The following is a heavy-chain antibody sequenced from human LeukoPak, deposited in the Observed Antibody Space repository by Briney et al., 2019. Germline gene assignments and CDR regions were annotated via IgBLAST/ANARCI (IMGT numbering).Heavy chain of an antibody. Sequence: ASVTVSCTASGYTFTSYGISWVRQAPGQGLEWMGWISAYNGNTNYAQNLQGRVTMTTDTSTSTAYMELRSLRSDDTAVYYCARVDYDILTGYYFPDYWGQGTLVTVSS. CDR3: ARVDYDILTGYYFPDY. V-gene: IGHV1-18*01. CDR1: GYTFTSYG. D-gene: IGHD3-9*01. J-gene: IGHJ4*02. CDR2: ISAYNGNT.